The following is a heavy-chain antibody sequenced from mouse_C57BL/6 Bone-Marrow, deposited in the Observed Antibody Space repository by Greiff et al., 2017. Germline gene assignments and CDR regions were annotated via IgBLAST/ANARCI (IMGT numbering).Heavy chain of an antibody. CDR1: GYTFTDYY. CDR3: ARYGRISITTVVAKGFDY. CDR2: INPNNGGT. J-gene: IGHJ2*01. V-gene: IGHV1-26*01. Sequence: VQLQQSGPELVKPGASVKISCKASGYTFTDYYMNWVKQSHGKSLEWIGDINPNNGGTSYNQKFKGKATLTVDKSSSTAYMELRSLTSEDSAVYYCARYGRISITTVVAKGFDYWGQGTTLTVSS. D-gene: IGHD1-1*01.